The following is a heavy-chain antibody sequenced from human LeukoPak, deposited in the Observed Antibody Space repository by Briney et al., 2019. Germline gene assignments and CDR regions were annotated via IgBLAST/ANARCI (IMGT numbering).Heavy chain of an antibody. CDR1: GFTFSSYG. Sequence: GGSLRLSCAASGFTFSSYGMTWVRQAPGKGLEWVLAISGSGGTTYYADSVKGRFTISRDNSKNTLYLQMNSLRAEDTAVYYCAKGSGGDCFDYWGQGTLVTVSS. CDR2: ISGSGGTT. V-gene: IGHV3-23*01. J-gene: IGHJ4*02. D-gene: IGHD1-26*01. CDR3: AKGSGGDCFDY.